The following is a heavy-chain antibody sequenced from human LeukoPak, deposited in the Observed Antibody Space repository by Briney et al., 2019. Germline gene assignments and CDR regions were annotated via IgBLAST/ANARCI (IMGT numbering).Heavy chain of an antibody. D-gene: IGHD3-10*01. CDR3: ASSYYYGSGSYYNRNFYYGMDV. CDR2: IKQDGSEK. J-gene: IGHJ6*04. CDR1: GFTFSSYW. Sequence: GGSLRLSCAASGFTFSSYWMSWVRQAPGKGLEWVANIKQDGSEKYYVDSVKGRFTISRDNAKNSLYLQMNSLRAEDTAVYYCASSYYYGSGSYYNRNFYYGMDVWGKGTTVTVSS. V-gene: IGHV3-7*03.